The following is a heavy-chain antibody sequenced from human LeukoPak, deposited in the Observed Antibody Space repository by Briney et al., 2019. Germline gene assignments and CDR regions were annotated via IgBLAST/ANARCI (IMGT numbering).Heavy chain of an antibody. CDR1: GFTFSSYW. Sequence: GGSLRLSCAASGFTFSSYWMSWVRQAPGKGLEWVAKIKQDGSEKYYVDSVKGRFTISRDNAKNSLYLQMNSLRAEDTAVYYCARGSQWELPNDAFDIWGQGTMVTVSS. CDR3: ARGSQWELPNDAFDI. D-gene: IGHD1-26*01. CDR2: IKQDGSEK. J-gene: IGHJ3*02. V-gene: IGHV3-7*01.